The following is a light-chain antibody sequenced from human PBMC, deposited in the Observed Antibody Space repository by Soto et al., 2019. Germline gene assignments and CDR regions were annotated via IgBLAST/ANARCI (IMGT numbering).Light chain of an antibody. J-gene: IGLJ1*01. V-gene: IGLV1-40*01. Sequence: QSALTQPPSVSGAPGQRVTISCTGSSSNIGAGYDVHWYQQLPGTAPKLLIYGNSNRPSGVPDRFSGSKSGTSASLAITGLQAEDEADYYCQSYDSSLSACYVFRTGTKVTVL. CDR3: QSYDSSLSACYV. CDR1: SSNIGAGYD. CDR2: GNS.